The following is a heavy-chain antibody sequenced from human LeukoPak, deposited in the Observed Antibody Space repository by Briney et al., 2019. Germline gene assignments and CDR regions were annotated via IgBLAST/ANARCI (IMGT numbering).Heavy chain of an antibody. V-gene: IGHV3-53*01. Sequence: PGGSLRLSCVASGFTVSNNYMSWVRQAPGKGLEWVSIIYSGGSTYYADSVKGRFTISSDNSKNTLYLQMNSLRAEDTAVYYCARDLICSRTSCYTGVGFDYWGQGTLVTVSS. CDR2: IYSGGST. D-gene: IGHD2-2*02. CDR3: ARDLICSRTSCYTGVGFDY. CDR1: GFTVSNNY. J-gene: IGHJ4*02.